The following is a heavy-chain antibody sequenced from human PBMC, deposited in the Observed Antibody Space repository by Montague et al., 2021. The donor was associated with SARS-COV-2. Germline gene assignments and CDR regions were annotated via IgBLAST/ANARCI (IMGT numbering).Heavy chain of an antibody. CDR2: INHTGST. J-gene: IGHJ6*03. V-gene: IGHV4-34*01. CDR3: ARGRIELSMIVVVMTGASYYRDD. D-gene: IGHD3-22*01. Sequence: SETLSLTCAVYGESFSGHYWTWIRQPPGKGLEWIGEINHTGSTNYNPSLKSRVTISVDTSKNQFSLKLRSVTAAATAVYYCARGRIELSMIVVVMTGASYYRDDWGKGTTVTVPS. CDR1: GESFSGHY.